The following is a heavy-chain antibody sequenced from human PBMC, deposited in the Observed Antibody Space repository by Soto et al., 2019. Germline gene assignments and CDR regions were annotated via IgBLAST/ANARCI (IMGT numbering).Heavy chain of an antibody. CDR2: IFYSGST. J-gene: IGHJ4*02. V-gene: IGHV4-31*03. Sequence: QVQLQESGPGLVKPSQTLSLTCTVSGDSISSDNYYCIWIRQHPGKGLEWIGYIFYSGSTHYKPSLTSRITISADTSPNHFLLKLSSVTAADTAVYYCARLTTGYCSGGSCPPPYWGQGTLVTVSS. CDR1: GDSISSDNYY. D-gene: IGHD2-15*01. CDR3: ARLTTGYCSGGSCPPPY.